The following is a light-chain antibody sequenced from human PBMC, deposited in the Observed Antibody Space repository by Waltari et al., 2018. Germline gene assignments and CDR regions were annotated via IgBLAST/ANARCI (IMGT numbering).Light chain of an antibody. Sequence: QSALTQPASVSGSPGQSITISCTGASSDFGSYNLVSWYQQHPGKAPKVMIYEVTKRPSEVSHRSSGSRSGNTASLTISGLQAEDESDYYCCSYAGSGTLDVVFGGRTKLTVL. CDR2: EVT. V-gene: IGLV2-23*02. CDR3: CSYAGSGTLDVV. J-gene: IGLJ2*01. CDR1: SSDFGSYNL.